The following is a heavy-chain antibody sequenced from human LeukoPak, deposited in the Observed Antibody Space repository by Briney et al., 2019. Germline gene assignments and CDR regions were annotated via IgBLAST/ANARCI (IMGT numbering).Heavy chain of an antibody. Sequence: SVKLSCEVSGYTLTELSMHWVRQAPGKGLEWMAGFYPEDGETIYAQNFQGRVTMTEDTSTDTAYMELSSLRSEETAVYYCATDFAAVADYYFDYWGQGTLVTVSS. V-gene: IGHV1-24*01. CDR1: GYTLTELS. D-gene: IGHD6-19*01. CDR3: ATDFAAVADYYFDY. J-gene: IGHJ4*02. CDR2: FYPEDGET.